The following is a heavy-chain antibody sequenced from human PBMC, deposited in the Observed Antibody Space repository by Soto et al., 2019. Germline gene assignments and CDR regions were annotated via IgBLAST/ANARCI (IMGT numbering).Heavy chain of an antibody. CDR3: ARGQEGVVATH. J-gene: IGHJ4*02. Sequence: QVQLQQWGAGLLKPSETLSLNCAVNGGSLSGYYWSWIRQPPGKGLEWIGEIKDGGDTNYSPSLKSRATISSDTSNNQFSLRLNSVTAADTGLYYCARGQEGVVATHWDQGALVTVSS. CDR1: GGSLSGYY. CDR2: IKDGGDT. V-gene: IGHV4-34*01. D-gene: IGHD5-12*01.